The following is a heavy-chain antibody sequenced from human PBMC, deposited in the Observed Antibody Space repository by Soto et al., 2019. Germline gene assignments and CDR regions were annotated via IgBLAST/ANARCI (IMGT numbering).Heavy chain of an antibody. J-gene: IGHJ4*02. CDR2: IIAYNGKT. V-gene: IGHV1-18*01. D-gene: IGHD3-9*01. CDR1: GGTFSSYA. CDR3: ARACPYYDILTGYYAHCYFDY. Sequence: GASVKVSCKASGGTFSSYAISWVRQAPGQGHEWMGGIIAYNGKTNYAQKLQGRVTMTTDTSTSTAYMELRSLRSDDTAVYYCARACPYYDILTGYYAHCYFDYWGQGTLVTVSS.